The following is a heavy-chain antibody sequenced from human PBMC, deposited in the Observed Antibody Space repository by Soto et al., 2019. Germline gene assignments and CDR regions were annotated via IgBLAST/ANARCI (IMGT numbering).Heavy chain of an antibody. J-gene: IGHJ4*02. CDR2: IIPLFGAA. D-gene: IGHD3-10*01. V-gene: IGHV1-69*01. CDR3: ARGIDASRGYYFDY. CDR1: GGTFENYV. Sequence: QVQLVQSGAEVKKPGSSVKVSCKASGGTFENYVIGWVRQAPGQGLEWMGGIIPLFGAANSAEKFQDRVTITAGESTSIAFMELSRLSAEDTAVYYFARGIDASRGYYFDYWGQGPLVTVSS.